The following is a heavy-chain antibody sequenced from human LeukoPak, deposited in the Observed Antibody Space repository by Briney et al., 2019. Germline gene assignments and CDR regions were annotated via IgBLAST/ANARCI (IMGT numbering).Heavy chain of an antibody. V-gene: IGHV3-53*01. CDR3: ARVQGYCSGGSCYGVNWFDP. D-gene: IGHD2-15*01. Sequence: GGRGTVKRKEWVSVIYSGGSTYYVDSMKGRFTISRDNAKNTLYLQMNSLRAEDTAVYYCARVQGYCSGGSCYGVNWFDPWGQGTLVTVSS. CDR2: IYSGGST. J-gene: IGHJ5*02.